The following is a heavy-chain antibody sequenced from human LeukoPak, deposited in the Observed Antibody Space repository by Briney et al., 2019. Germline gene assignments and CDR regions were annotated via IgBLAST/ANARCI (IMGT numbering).Heavy chain of an antibody. J-gene: IGHJ4*02. CDR2: IKQDGGEK. CDR3: ARDGRPLDY. V-gene: IGHV3-7*03. Sequence: GGSLRLSCVDSGITFSRYWMSWVRQAPGKGLEWVANIKQDGGEKYYVDSVKGRFTISRDNAKNSLYLQLNSLRVEDTAVYYCARDGRPLDYWGQGTLVTVSS. CDR1: GITFSRYW.